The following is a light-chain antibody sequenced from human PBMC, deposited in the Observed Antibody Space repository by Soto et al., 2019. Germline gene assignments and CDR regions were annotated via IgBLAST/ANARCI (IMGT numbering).Light chain of an antibody. CDR3: QQANSFPRT. CDR2: DTS. J-gene: IGKJ1*01. CDR1: QTISSW. Sequence: DIQMTQSPSSLSASVGDGVTITCRASQTISSWLAWYQQKPGSAPKLLIYDTSSLRSGVPSRFSGSASGTDFTLTISNLQPNDSATYYCQQANSFPRTFGKGTKVEIK. V-gene: IGKV1-12*01.